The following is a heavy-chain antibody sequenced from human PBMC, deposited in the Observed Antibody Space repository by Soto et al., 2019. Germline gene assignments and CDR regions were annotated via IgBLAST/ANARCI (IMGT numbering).Heavy chain of an antibody. V-gene: IGHV3-30*18. Sequence: QVQLVESGGGVVQPGRSLRLSCAASGFTFSSYGMHWVRQAPGKGLEWVAVISYDGSNKYYADSVKGRFTISRDNSKNTLYLQMTSLRAEDTAVYYCAKRPGYSSSWYFDVGWFDPWGQGTLVTVSS. CDR2: ISYDGSNK. J-gene: IGHJ5*02. CDR3: AKRPGYSSSWYFDVGWFDP. D-gene: IGHD6-13*01. CDR1: GFTFSSYG.